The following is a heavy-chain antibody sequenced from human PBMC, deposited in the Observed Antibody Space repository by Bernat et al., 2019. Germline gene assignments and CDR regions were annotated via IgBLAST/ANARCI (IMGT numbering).Heavy chain of an antibody. Sequence: EVQLVESGGGLIQPGGSLRLSCAASGFIVSTNYMSWVRQAPGKGLEWVSVIYSGGSTYYADSVKGRFTISRDNSKNTLYLQMNSLRAEDTAVYYCAKDSGGHYYYYYGMDVWGQGTTVTVSS. D-gene: IGHD3-10*01. CDR2: IYSGGST. CDR3: AKDSGGHYYYYYGMDV. CDR1: GFIVSTNY. J-gene: IGHJ6*02. V-gene: IGHV3-53*01.